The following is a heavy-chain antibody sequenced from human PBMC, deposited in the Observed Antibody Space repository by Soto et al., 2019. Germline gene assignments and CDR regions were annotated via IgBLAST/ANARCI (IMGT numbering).Heavy chain of an antibody. CDR1: GYTFTSYY. Sequence: QVQLVQSGAEVKKPGASVKVSCKASGYTFTSYYMHWVRQAPGQGLEWMGIINPSGGSTSYAQKFQGRVTMTRDTSTSTVYMELSSLRSEDTAVNYSARARSHGFFLPLLYYGMDVCGQGTTVTVSS. CDR3: ARARSHGFFLPLLYYGMDV. V-gene: IGHV1-46*01. J-gene: IGHJ6*02. CDR2: INPSGGST. D-gene: IGHD5-18*01.